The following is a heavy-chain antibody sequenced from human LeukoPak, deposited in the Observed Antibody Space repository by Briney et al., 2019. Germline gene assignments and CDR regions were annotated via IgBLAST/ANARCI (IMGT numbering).Heavy chain of an antibody. Sequence: PSGTLSLTCTISDVSISSYYWNWIRQSPGKGLEWIGHIHYSGSTHYNPSLQSRVSISIDTSKNHFSLKLRSVTAVDTAVYYCARWGHFDTSGYFVVDYWGQGTLVTVSS. J-gene: IGHJ4*02. D-gene: IGHD3-22*01. V-gene: IGHV4-59*01. CDR1: DVSISSYY. CDR2: IHYSGST. CDR3: ARWGHFDTSGYFVVDY.